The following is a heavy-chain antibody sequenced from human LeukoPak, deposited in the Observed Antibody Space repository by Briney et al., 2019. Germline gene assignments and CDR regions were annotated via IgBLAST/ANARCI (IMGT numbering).Heavy chain of an antibody. D-gene: IGHD3-3*01. J-gene: IGHJ4*02. CDR2: ISGDGGST. CDR3: AKDWVGAYYDFWSGPILDY. V-gene: IGHV3-43*02. Sequence: GGSLRLSCAASGFTFDDYAMHWVRQAPGKGLEWVSLISGDGGSTYYADSVKGRFTISRDNSKNSLYLQMSSLRTEDTALYYCAKDWVGAYYDFWSGPILDYWGQGTLVTVSS. CDR1: GFTFDDYA.